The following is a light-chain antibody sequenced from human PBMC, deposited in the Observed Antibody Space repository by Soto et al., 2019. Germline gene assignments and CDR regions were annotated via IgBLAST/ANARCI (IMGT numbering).Light chain of an antibody. Sequence: IVLTQSPGTLSLSPGKRATLSCRASQSVVSSYLAWYQQKPGQAPRLLIHGSSSRATGIPDRFSGSGSGTDFTLTISRLEPEDFAVYYCQRFGDSSWTFGQGTKLEI. CDR2: GSS. V-gene: IGKV3-20*01. CDR3: QRFGDSSWT. J-gene: IGKJ1*01. CDR1: QSVVSSY.